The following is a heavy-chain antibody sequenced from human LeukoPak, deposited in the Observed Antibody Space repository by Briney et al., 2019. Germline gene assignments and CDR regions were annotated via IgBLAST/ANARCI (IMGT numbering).Heavy chain of an antibody. D-gene: IGHD3-22*01. V-gene: IGHV4-38-2*02. CDR3: ARDKSPYYYDSSGQNWFDP. CDR1: GYSISSGYY. Sequence: SETLSLTCAVSGYSISSGYYWGWLRQPPGKGLEWIGSIYHSGSTYYNPSLKSRVTISVDTSKNQFSLKLSSVTAADTAVYYCARDKSPYYYDSSGQNWFDPWGQGTLVTVSS. CDR2: IYHSGST. J-gene: IGHJ5*02.